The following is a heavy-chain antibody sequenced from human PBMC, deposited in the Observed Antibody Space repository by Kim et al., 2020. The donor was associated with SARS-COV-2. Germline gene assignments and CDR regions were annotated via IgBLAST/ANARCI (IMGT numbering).Heavy chain of an antibody. D-gene: IGHD5-12*01. CDR3: ARTRYSGYDWGDAFDI. CDR1: GGSFSGYY. J-gene: IGHJ3*02. Sequence: SETLSLTCAVYGGSFSGYYWSWIRQPPGKGLEWIGEINHSGSTNYNPSLKSRVTISVDTSKNQFSLKLSSVTAADTDVYYCARTRYSGYDWGDAFDIWGQGTMVTVSS. CDR2: INHSGST. V-gene: IGHV4-34*01.